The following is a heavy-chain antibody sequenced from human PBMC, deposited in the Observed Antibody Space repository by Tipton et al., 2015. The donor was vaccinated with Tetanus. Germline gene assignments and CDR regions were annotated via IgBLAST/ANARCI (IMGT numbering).Heavy chain of an antibody. CDR1: GGSISSYY. Sequence: TLSLTCTVSGGSISSYYWSWIRQPPGKGPEWIGQIHSSGSTNYIPSLKSRVTISLDMSKNQFSLRLTSVTAADTAVYYCARQKRGYSYGAFDYWGQGTLVAVSS. V-gene: IGHV4-59*01. J-gene: IGHJ4*02. CDR2: IHSSGST. D-gene: IGHD5-18*01. CDR3: ARQKRGYSYGAFDY.